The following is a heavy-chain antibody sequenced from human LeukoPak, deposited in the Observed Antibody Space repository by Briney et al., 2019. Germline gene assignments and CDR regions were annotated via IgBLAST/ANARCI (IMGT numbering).Heavy chain of an antibody. CDR3: ARRHYYNGRAYYFLDY. D-gene: IGHD3-22*01. CDR2: VSYSGST. CDR1: GASISSYY. J-gene: IGHJ4*02. Sequence: ASETLSLTCTVSGASISSYYWSWIRQPPGKGLESIGYVSYSGSTNYNPSLKSRVAISVDTSKNQFSLRLSSLTAADTAVYYCARRHYYNGRAYYFLDYWGQGTLVTVSS. V-gene: IGHV4-59*01.